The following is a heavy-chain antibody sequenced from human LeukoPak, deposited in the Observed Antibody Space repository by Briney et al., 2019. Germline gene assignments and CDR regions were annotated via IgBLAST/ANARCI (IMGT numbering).Heavy chain of an antibody. CDR3: ARVSLSRIAAPDY. J-gene: IGHJ4*02. CDR2: INPNSGGT. CDR1: GYTFTGYY. V-gene: IGHV1-2*06. Sequence: ASVKVSCKASGYTFTGYYMHWVRQAPGQGLEWMGRINPNSGGTNYAQKFQGRVTMTRDTSISTAYMELSRLRSDDTAVYYCARVSLSRIAAPDYXGQGTLVTVSX. D-gene: IGHD6-13*01.